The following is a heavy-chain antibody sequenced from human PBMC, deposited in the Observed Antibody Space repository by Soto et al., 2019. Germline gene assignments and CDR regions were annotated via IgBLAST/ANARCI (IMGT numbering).Heavy chain of an antibody. CDR2: INPSGGGT. CDR3: ARLLGFHNTQPFWLGYFDY. CDR1: GYNFIGQY. Sequence: ASVKVSCKASGYNFIGQYIHWVRQAPGQGLEWMGIINPSGGGTTYAQKFQGRVVMTSDASTSTVYVELSSLTSEDTAIYFCARLLGFHNTQPFWLGYFDYWGQGTLVTVSS. D-gene: IGHD3-3*01. V-gene: IGHV1-46*01. J-gene: IGHJ4*02.